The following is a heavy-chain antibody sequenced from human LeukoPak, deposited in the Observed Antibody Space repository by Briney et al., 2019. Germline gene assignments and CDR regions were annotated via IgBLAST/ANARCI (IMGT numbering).Heavy chain of an antibody. CDR1: GGSISSYY. Sequence: TSETLSLTCTVSGGSISSYYWSWIRQPPGKGLEWIGYIYYSGSTNYNPSLKSRVTISVDTSKNQFSLKLSSVTAADTAVYYCARDLGIAAAGGGYWGQGTLVTVSS. D-gene: IGHD6-13*01. V-gene: IGHV4-59*01. CDR2: IYYSGST. CDR3: ARDLGIAAAGGGY. J-gene: IGHJ4*02.